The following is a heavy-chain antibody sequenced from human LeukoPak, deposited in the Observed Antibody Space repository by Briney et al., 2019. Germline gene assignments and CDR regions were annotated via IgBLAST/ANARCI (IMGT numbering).Heavy chain of an antibody. CDR3: AKDPDSYGYWYFDY. V-gene: IGHV3-11*04. J-gene: IGHJ4*02. Sequence: GGSLRLSCAASGFTFSDYYMSWIRQAPGKGLEWVSYISSSGSTIYYADSVKGRFTISRDNAKNSLYLQMNSLRAEDTAVYYCAKDPDSYGYWYFDYWGQGTLVTVSS. CDR1: GFTFSDYY. D-gene: IGHD5-18*01. CDR2: ISSSGSTI.